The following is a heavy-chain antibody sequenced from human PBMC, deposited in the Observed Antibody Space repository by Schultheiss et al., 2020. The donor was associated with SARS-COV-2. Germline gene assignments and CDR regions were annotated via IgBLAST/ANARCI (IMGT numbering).Heavy chain of an antibody. D-gene: IGHD5-12*01. V-gene: IGHV5-51*01. J-gene: IGHJ6*03. CDR2: IYPGDSDT. CDR3: ARCEYSDFGGDYYYYYMDV. CDR1: GYRFTTHW. Sequence: GESLKISCKASGYRFTTHWIGWVRHMPGKGLEWMGIIYPGDSDTRYSPSFQGQVTISADKSISTAYLQWSSLKASDTAMYYCARCEYSDFGGDYYYYYMDVWGKGTTVTVSS.